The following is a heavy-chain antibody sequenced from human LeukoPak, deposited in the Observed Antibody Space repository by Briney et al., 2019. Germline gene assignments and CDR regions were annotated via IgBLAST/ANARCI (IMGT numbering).Heavy chain of an antibody. J-gene: IGHJ4*02. Sequence: GGSLTLSCTASGYTIDDYAMHWVRQLPGKGLDWVSSISWNSRSIDYADSVKGRFIVSRDNAQNSVSLQMNSLRPEDTAFYYRVKGIFRGTYPGFDYWGQGTLVTVSS. CDR1: GYTIDDYA. CDR2: ISWNSRSI. CDR3: VKGIFRGTYPGFDY. V-gene: IGHV3-9*01. D-gene: IGHD1-26*01.